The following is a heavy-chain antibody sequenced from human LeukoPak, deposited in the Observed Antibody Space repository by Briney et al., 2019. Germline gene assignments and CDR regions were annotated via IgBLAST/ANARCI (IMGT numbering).Heavy chain of an antibody. CDR1: GGSISSYY. J-gene: IGHJ5*02. Sequence: ASETLSLTCTASGGSISSYYWSWIRQPPGKGLERIGYIYYSGSTNYNPSLKSRVTISVDTSKNQFSLKLSSVTAADTAVYYCARALVVPAAMVNWFDPWGQGTPVTVSS. CDR2: IYYSGST. CDR3: ARALVVPAAMVNWFDP. D-gene: IGHD2-2*01. V-gene: IGHV4-59*01.